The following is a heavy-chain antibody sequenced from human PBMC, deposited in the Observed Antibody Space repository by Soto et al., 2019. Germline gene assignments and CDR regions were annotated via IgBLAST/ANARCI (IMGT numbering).Heavy chain of an antibody. D-gene: IGHD7-27*01. V-gene: IGHV3-7*03. CDR2: IKQDGSEK. Sequence: GGSLSLSCEASGFTFSSYRISWVRQAPGKGLEWAANIKQDGSEKYYLDSVKGRFTITRDNAKNSLYLQMNSLRAEDTAVYYCVRAVEINWEYYFEYWGQGTLVTVSS. CDR1: GFTFSSYR. CDR3: VRAVEINWEYYFEY. J-gene: IGHJ4*02.